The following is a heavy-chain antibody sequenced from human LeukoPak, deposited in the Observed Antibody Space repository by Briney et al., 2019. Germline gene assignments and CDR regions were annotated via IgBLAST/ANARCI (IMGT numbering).Heavy chain of an antibody. Sequence: PGGSLRLSCAASGFTFSSYAMTWVRQAPGKGLEWVSTISGSGDSTFYADSGKGRFTISRDNSKNTLYLQMNSLRVEDTAVYYCARDHWNYHAFDYWGQGTLVTVSS. CDR2: ISGSGDST. CDR1: GFTFSSYA. D-gene: IGHD1-7*01. V-gene: IGHV3-23*01. J-gene: IGHJ4*02. CDR3: ARDHWNYHAFDY.